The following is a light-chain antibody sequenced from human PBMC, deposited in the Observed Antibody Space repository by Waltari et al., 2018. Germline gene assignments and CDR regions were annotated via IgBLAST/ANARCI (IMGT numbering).Light chain of an antibody. CDR3: QTGGFGIWV. Sequence: ASLGASVKLTCTLSSGHSSYAIAWHQQQPGKGPRYLMKVNSDGSHIKGDGIPDRFSGSSSGAERYLTISSLQSEDEADYYCQTGGFGIWVFGGGTKLTVL. CDR1: SGHSSYA. V-gene: IGLV4-69*01. J-gene: IGLJ3*02. CDR2: VNSDGSH.